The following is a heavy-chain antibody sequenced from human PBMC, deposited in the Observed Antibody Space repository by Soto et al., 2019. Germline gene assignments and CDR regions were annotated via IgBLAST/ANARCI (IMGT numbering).Heavy chain of an antibody. J-gene: IGHJ6*02. Sequence: VQVVESGGGVVQPGRSLRLSCAASGFTFSNYGMHWVRQAPGKGLEWVAATWYDGTNKYYVDSVKGRFTISRDNSKNTLYLQMDSLRAEDTGVYYCARDRVGVAVGGDVAMDVWGQGTTVTVSS. CDR1: GFTFSNYG. V-gene: IGHV3-33*01. CDR2: TWYDGTNK. D-gene: IGHD6-13*01. CDR3: ARDRVGVAVGGDVAMDV.